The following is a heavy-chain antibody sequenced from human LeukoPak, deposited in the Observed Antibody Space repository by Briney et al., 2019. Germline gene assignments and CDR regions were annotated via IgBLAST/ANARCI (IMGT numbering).Heavy chain of an antibody. J-gene: IGHJ3*02. CDR1: GGSFSGYY. D-gene: IGHD3-22*01. Sequence: PSETLSLTSAVYGGSFSGYYWSWIRQPPGKGLEWIGEINHSGSTNYNPSLKSRVTISVDTSKNQFSLKLSSVTAADTAVYYCARGRRRITMIVVVTVRGAFDIWGQGTMVTVSS. V-gene: IGHV4-34*01. CDR2: INHSGST. CDR3: ARGRRRITMIVVVTVRGAFDI.